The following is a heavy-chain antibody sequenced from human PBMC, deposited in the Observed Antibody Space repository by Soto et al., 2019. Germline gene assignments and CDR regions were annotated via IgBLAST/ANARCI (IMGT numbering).Heavy chain of an antibody. V-gene: IGHV4-61*01. CDR2: IYYNGST. CDR1: GGSVSSGNFY. J-gene: IGHJ4*03. D-gene: IGHD6-13*01. Sequence: SETLSLTCTVSGGSVSSGNFYWSWIRQPPGKGLEWIGDIYYNGSTKYNPSLKSRVTISMDKSKNQFSLKVSSVTAADTAVYYCARELLVTRYFDYWGQGTLVTVSS. CDR3: ARELLVTRYFDY.